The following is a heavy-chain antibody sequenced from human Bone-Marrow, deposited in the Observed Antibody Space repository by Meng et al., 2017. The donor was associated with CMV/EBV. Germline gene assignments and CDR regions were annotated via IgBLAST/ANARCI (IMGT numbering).Heavy chain of an antibody. V-gene: IGHV4-34*01. D-gene: IGHD2-8*02. CDR3: ARTCNGAVCDPAGTDV. J-gene: IGHJ6*02. CDR1: GGSFSGYY. CDR2: IRDSASS. Sequence: SETLSLTCAVYGGSFSGYYWSWIGWPPGKGLEWIGSIRDSASSYYNPSLESRVTMSIDTSKNQFSLEMSSVTAADTAVYYCARTCNGAVCDPAGTDVWGQGTTVTVSS.